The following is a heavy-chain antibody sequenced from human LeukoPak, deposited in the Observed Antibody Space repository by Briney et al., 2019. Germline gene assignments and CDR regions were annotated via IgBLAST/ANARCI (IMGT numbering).Heavy chain of an antibody. CDR1: GGSFSGYY. V-gene: IGHV4-34*01. Sequence: PSETLSLTCAVYGGSFSGYYWSWIRQPPGKGLEWIGEINHSGSTNYNPSLKSRVTISVDTSKNQFSLKLSSVTAADTAVYYCAREKARGNEGSDYWGQGTLVIVSS. CDR3: AREKARGNEGSDY. J-gene: IGHJ4*02. CDR2: INHSGST.